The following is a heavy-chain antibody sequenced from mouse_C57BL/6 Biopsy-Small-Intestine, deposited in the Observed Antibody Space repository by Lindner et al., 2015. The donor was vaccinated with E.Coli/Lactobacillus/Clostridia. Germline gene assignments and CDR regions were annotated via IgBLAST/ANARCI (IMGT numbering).Heavy chain of an antibody. CDR2: INPYNGGT. J-gene: IGHJ4*01. Sequence: EVQLQESGPELVKPGASVKMSCKASGYTFTDYNMHWVKQSHGKSLEWIGYINPYNGGTTYNQRFKGKATLTVNKSSSTAYMEFRSLTSEDSAVYYCASYYYGRDYWGQGTSVTVSS. CDR1: GYTFTDYN. CDR3: ASYYYGRDY. V-gene: IGHV1-22*01.